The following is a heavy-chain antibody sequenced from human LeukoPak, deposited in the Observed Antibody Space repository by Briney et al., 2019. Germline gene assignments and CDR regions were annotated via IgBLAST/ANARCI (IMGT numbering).Heavy chain of an antibody. J-gene: IGHJ4*02. CDR2: IRSKGYGGTA. V-gene: IGHV3-49*04. CDR1: GFTFGDYD. D-gene: IGHD5-12*01. Sequence: AGGSLRLSCRGSGFTFGDYDMSWVRQAPGKGLEWVGFIRSKGYGGTAQYAASVIGRFSISRDDSNSIAYLQMSSLKTEDTAVYYCIAEGYTDYWGQGSLVTVSS. CDR3: IAEGYTDY.